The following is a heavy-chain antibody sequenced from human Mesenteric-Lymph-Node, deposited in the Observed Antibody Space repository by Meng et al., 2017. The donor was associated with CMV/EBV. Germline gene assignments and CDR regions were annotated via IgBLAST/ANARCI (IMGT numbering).Heavy chain of an antibody. CDR1: GGSISSNNW. J-gene: IGHJ3*02. Sequence: SETLSLTCSVSGGSISSNNWWSWVRQPPGKGLEWIGEVYHSGSTNYNPSLKSRLTVSVDKSKNQFSLNLSSVTAADTAVYYCARGTAPFIDIWGQGTMVTVSS. V-gene: IGHV4-4*02. CDR2: VYHSGST. CDR3: ARGTAPFIDI.